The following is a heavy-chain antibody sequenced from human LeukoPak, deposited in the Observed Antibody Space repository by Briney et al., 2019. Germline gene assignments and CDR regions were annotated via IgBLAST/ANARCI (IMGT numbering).Heavy chain of an antibody. J-gene: IGHJ4*02. CDR3: ARALYYYDSSGYPDLGY. D-gene: IGHD3-22*01. V-gene: IGHV3-23*01. Sequence: GGSLRLSCAASGLTFSSYAMSWVRQAPGKGLEWVSAISGSGGSTYYADSVKGRFTNSRDNSKNTLYLQMNSLRAEDTAVYYYARALYYYDSSGYPDLGYWGEGTLVTVSS. CDR1: GLTFSSYA. CDR2: ISGSGGST.